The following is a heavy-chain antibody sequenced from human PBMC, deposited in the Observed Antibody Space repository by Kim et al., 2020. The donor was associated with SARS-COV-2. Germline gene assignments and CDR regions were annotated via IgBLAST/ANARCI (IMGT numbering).Heavy chain of an antibody. CDR3: AKDAGYCSSTSCYRQSGFLDY. CDR2: ISGSGGST. Sequence: GGSLRLSCAASGFTFSSYAMSWVRQAPGKGLEWVSAISGSGGSTYYADSVKGRFTISRDNSKNTLYLQMNSLRAEDTAVYYCAKDAGYCSSTSCYRQSGFLDYWGQGTLVTVSS. V-gene: IGHV3-23*01. J-gene: IGHJ4*02. D-gene: IGHD2-2*02. CDR1: GFTFSSYA.